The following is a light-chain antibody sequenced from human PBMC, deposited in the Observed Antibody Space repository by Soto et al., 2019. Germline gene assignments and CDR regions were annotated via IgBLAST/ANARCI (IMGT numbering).Light chain of an antibody. J-gene: IGKJ5*01. CDR1: QSLRSTS. CDR2: GAS. CDR3: QHYGGSPPIT. V-gene: IGKV3-20*01. Sequence: EIVLTRSPGTLSLSPGERATLSCRASQSLRSTSLAWYQQKPGQAPRLXMYGASNRATGIPDKFSGGGSGTDLTLTISRLEPEDFAVYYCQHYGGSPPITFGQGTRLEIK.